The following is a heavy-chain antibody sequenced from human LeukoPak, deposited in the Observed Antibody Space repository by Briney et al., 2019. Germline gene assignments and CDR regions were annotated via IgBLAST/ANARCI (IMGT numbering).Heavy chain of an antibody. CDR2: ISSSSSYI. Sequence: PGGSLRLSCTASGFTFSHYTINWVRQAPGKGLEWVSSISSSSSYIYYADSVKGRFTISRDNAKNSLYLQMNSLRAEDTAVYYCARDRMSTYYDSSGYPYYYYMDVWGKGTTVTISS. J-gene: IGHJ6*03. CDR3: ARDRMSTYYDSSGYPYYYYMDV. CDR1: GFTFSHYT. D-gene: IGHD3-22*01. V-gene: IGHV3-21*01.